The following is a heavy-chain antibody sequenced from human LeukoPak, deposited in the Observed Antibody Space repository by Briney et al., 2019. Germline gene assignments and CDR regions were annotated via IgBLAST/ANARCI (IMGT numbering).Heavy chain of an antibody. J-gene: IGHJ4*02. CDR3: ARDPYCSGGGCYLNFDY. D-gene: IGHD2-15*01. CDR2: ISAYNGNT. V-gene: IGHV1-18*01. CDR1: GYTFTSYG. Sequence: ASVKVSCKASGYTFTSYGISWVRQAPGQGLEWMGWISAYNGNTNYAQKLQGRVTMTTDTSTSTAYMELRSLRSDDTAVYYCARDPYCSGGGCYLNFDYWGQGTLVTVSS.